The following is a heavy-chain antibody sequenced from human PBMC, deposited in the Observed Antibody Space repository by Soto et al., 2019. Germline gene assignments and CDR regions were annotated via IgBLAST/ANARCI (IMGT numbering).Heavy chain of an antibody. Sequence: GGSLRLSCAASGFTFSSYAMSWVRQAPGKGLEWVSTISDSGGSTYYADSVKGRFTISRDNSKNTLYLQMNSLRAEDTAVYYCAKDQGSSWYEIDYWGQGTLVTVSS. V-gene: IGHV3-23*01. J-gene: IGHJ4*02. CDR2: ISDSGGST. CDR3: AKDQGSSWYEIDY. D-gene: IGHD6-13*01. CDR1: GFTFSSYA.